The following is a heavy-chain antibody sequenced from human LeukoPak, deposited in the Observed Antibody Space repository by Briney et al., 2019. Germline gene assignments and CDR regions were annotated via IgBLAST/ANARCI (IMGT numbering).Heavy chain of an antibody. D-gene: IGHD1-26*01. V-gene: IGHV3-64*01. Sequence: PGGSLRLSCAASGFTFSSYAMHWVRQAPGKGLEYVSAISSNGGSTYYANSVKGRFTISRDNSENTLYLQMGSLRAEDMAVYYCARVGATELLDYWGQGTLVTVSS. CDR2: ISSNGGST. J-gene: IGHJ4*02. CDR3: ARVGATELLDY. CDR1: GFTFSSYA.